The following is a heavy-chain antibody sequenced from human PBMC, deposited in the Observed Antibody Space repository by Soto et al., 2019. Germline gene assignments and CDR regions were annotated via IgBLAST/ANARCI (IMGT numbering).Heavy chain of an antibody. CDR3: ATDVSSRRWFDP. CDR2: IQHTGNT. CDR1: GASIRSYH. V-gene: IGHV4-4*07. J-gene: IGHJ5*02. Sequence: SETLSLTCAVSGASIRSYHWSFLRQPAGKGLEWIGRIQHTGNTNYNPSLKSRVTMSADTSKNQISLKMTSVTAADTAVYFCATDVSSRRWFDPWGPGLRVTL. D-gene: IGHD3-16*01.